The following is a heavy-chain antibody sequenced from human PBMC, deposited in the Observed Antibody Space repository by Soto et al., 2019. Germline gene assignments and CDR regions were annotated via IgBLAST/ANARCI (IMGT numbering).Heavy chain of an antibody. D-gene: IGHD3-22*01. CDR2: IYYSGST. CDR3: ARVGYYDSSGYYSLDAFDI. Sequence: SETLSLTCTVSGGSISSGDYYWSWIRQPPGKGLEWIGYIYYSGSTYYNPSLKSRVTISVDTSKNQFSLKLSSVTAADTAVYYCARVGYYDSSGYYSLDAFDIWGQGTMVTVSS. V-gene: IGHV4-30-4*01. CDR1: GGSISSGDYY. J-gene: IGHJ3*02.